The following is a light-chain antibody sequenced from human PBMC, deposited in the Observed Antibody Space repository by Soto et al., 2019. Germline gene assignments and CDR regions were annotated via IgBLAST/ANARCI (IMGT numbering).Light chain of an antibody. V-gene: IGLV2-8*01. CDR2: EVS. J-gene: IGLJ1*01. Sequence: SGLTQPPSASGSPGRSVTMSCTGTSSDLGGSNYVSWYQQHPGKAPKLMIYEVSKRPSGVPDRFSGSKSGNTASLTVSGLQAEDEADYYCSSYAGSNNYVFGTGTKVTVL. CDR1: SSDLGGSNY. CDR3: SSYAGSNNYV.